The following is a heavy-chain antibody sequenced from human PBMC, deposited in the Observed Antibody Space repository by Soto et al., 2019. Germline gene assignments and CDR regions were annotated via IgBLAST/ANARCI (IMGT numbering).Heavy chain of an antibody. CDR3: PRKAPEYANYPYSGGFHP. CDR1: DDSINNYF. V-gene: IGHV4-59*12. CDR2: IYYTGNA. Sequence: SETLSLTCTVSDDSINNYFWTWIRPPPGKGLEWIGYIYYTGNANCNSSLTCRVTISLDTDKNQIYRKLKSLTAADTAXYYCPRKAPEYANYPYSGGFHPWAKGILVTVS. D-gene: IGHD2-8*01. J-gene: IGHJ1*01.